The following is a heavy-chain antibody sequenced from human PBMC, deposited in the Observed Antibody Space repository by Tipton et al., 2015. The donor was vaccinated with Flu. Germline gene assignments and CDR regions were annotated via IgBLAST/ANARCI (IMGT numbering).Heavy chain of an antibody. CDR2: IYHTGST. J-gene: IGHJ4*02. D-gene: IGHD3-10*01. CDR1: GHSISSDYY. V-gene: IGHV4-38-2*02. CDR3: ARSTYFYGSGSSDY. Sequence: TLSLTCTISGHSISSDYYWGWIRQPPGKGLEGIGNIYHTGSTYYSPSLKSRVTMSVDTSKNQFSLKVFSVTAADTAVYYCARSTYFYGSGSSDYWGQGTLVTVSS.